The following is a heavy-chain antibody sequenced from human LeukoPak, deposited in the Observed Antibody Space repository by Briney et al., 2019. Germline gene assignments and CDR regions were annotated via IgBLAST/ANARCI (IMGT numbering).Heavy chain of an antibody. Sequence: PGGSLRLSCAASGFTFSRFWMSWVRQAPGKGLEWVANIKQDGSEKYYVDSVKGRFTISRDNSKNTLYLQMSSLRPEDTAVYYCVKGRGTLLYSSGWLGDYWGQGTLVTVSS. D-gene: IGHD6-19*01. V-gene: IGHV3-7*02. CDR3: VKGRGTLLYSSGWLGDY. J-gene: IGHJ4*02. CDR2: IKQDGSEK. CDR1: GFTFSRFW.